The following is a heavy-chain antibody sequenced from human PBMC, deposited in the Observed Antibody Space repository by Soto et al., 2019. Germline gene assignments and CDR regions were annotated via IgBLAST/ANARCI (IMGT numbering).Heavy chain of an antibody. CDR1: GGPIRSYY. Sequence: PSETVSLTCTVSGGPIRSYYWSWIRQLPGKGLVWIGYIYYSGSTNYNPSLKSRVTISVDTSKNQFSLKLSSVTAADTAVYYCARLGGYCSSTSCYGYYGMDVWGQGTTVTVSS. CDR3: ARLGGYCSSTSCYGYYGMDV. CDR2: IYYSGST. V-gene: IGHV4-59*08. D-gene: IGHD2-2*01. J-gene: IGHJ6*02.